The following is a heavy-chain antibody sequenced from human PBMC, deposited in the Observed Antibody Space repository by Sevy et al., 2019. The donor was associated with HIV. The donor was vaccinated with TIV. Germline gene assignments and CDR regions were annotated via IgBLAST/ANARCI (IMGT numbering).Heavy chain of an antibody. CDR3: AKDIKNYYYGMDV. CDR1: GFTFDDYA. CDR2: ISWDGGST. Sequence: GGSLRLSCAASGFTFDDYAMHWVRQAPGKGLEWVSLISWDGGSTYYADSVKGRFTISRDNSKNSLYLQMNSLRAEDTALYYCAKDIKNYYYGMDVWGQRTTVTVSS. V-gene: IGHV3-43D*04. J-gene: IGHJ6*02.